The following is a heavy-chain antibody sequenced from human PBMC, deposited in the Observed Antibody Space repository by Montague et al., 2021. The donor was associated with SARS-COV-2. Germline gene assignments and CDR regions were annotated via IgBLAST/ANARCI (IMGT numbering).Heavy chain of an antibody. CDR1: GGSFSGYY. CDR2: INHSGST. D-gene: IGHD3-10*01. V-gene: IGHV4-34*01. CDR3: ARGTERGSGIYSHYYYDH. J-gene: IGHJ4*02. Sequence: SETLSLTCAVYGGSFSGYYWSWIRQPPGKGLEWIGEINHSGSTNYNPSLKSRVTISVDTSKNQFSLKLSSVTAANTAVYYCARGTERGSGIYSHYYYDHWGQGTLVTVSS.